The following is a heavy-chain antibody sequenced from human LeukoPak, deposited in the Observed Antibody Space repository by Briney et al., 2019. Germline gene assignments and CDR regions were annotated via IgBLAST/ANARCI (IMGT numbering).Heavy chain of an antibody. CDR3: AKDLYSSGWYNVEGKFDY. Sequence: GGSLRLSCAASGFTFSSYGMSWVRQAPGKGLEWVSAISGSGGSTYYADSVKGRFTISRDNSKNTLYLQMNSLRAEDTAVYYCAKDLYSSGWYNVEGKFDYWGQGTLVTVSS. J-gene: IGHJ4*02. CDR2: ISGSGGST. D-gene: IGHD6-19*01. CDR1: GFTFSSYG. V-gene: IGHV3-23*01.